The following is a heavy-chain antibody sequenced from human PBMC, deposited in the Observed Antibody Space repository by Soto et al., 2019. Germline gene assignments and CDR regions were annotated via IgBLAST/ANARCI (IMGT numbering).Heavy chain of an antibody. D-gene: IGHD3-22*01. V-gene: IGHV1-69*13. CDR2: IIPIFGTA. Sequence: SVKVSCKASGGTFSSYAISWVRQAPGQGLEWMGGIIPIFGTANYAQKFQGRVTITADESTSTAYMELSSLRSEDTAVYYCARTHYYDSSGYHYGLYYWGQGTLVTVSS. J-gene: IGHJ4*02. CDR1: GGTFSSYA. CDR3: ARTHYYDSSGYHYGLYY.